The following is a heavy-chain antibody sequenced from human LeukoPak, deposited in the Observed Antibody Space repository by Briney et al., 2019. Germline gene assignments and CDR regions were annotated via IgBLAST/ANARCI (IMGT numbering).Heavy chain of an antibody. J-gene: IGHJ4*02. CDR2: IYTSGST. V-gene: IGHV4-4*07. D-gene: IGHD3-22*01. Sequence: PSETLSLTCTVSGESIKSFYWSWIRQPAGKGLEWIGRIYTSGSTNYSPSLKSRVTMSVDTSKNQFSLKLSSVTAADTAVYYCARGGWNKFDYWGQGTLVTVSS. CDR3: ARGGWNKFDY. CDR1: GESIKSFY.